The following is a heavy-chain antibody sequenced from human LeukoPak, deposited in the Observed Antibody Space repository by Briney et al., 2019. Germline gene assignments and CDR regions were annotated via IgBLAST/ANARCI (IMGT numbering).Heavy chain of an antibody. Sequence: ASVKVSCKASGYSFASYDINWVRQATGQGLEWMGWMNPNSGNTGYAQKFQGRVTITRNTSISTAYMELSSLRSEDTAVYYCARGPFLAITGDYYYYMDAWGKGTTVTVSS. CDR3: ARGPFLAITGDYYYYMDA. D-gene: IGHD1-20*01. J-gene: IGHJ6*03. CDR1: GYSFASYD. CDR2: MNPNSGNT. V-gene: IGHV1-8*03.